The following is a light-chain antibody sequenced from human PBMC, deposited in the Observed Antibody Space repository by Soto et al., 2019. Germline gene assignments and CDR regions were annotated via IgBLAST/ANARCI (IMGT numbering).Light chain of an antibody. Sequence: SYELTQPPSVSVAPGKTARITCGGNNIGSKSVHWYQQKPDQAPVLVIYYDSDRPSGIPERFSGSNSGSTATLTISRVEAGDEADYYCQVWDSSSDHYVFGTGTKVTVL. CDR2: YDS. CDR3: QVWDSSSDHYV. V-gene: IGLV3-21*04. CDR1: NIGSKS. J-gene: IGLJ1*01.